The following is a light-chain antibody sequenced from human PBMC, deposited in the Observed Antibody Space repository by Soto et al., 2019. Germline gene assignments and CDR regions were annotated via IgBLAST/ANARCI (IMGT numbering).Light chain of an antibody. CDR2: GTS. J-gene: IGKJ3*01. Sequence: DIQMTQSPSSLSASIGDRVTITCRASQSIINYLNWFQQKPGRAPKLLIYGTSNLQSGVPSRFSGSGSGTAFTLTIRDLQPEDFATYYCLHTYSTPFAFGPGTKVEIK. V-gene: IGKV1-39*01. CDR1: QSIINY. CDR3: LHTYSTPFA.